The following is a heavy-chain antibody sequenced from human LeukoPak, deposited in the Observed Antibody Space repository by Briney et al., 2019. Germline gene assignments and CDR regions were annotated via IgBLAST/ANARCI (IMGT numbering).Heavy chain of an antibody. CDR1: GFTFSSYA. V-gene: IGHV3-30-3*01. Sequence: PGGSLRLSCAASGFTFSSYAMHWVRQAPGKGLEWVAVISYDGSNKYYVDSVKGRFTISRDNSKNTLCLQMNSLRAEDTAVYYCARVGSSGPYAFDYWGQGTLVTVSS. CDR3: ARVGSSGPYAFDY. D-gene: IGHD3-22*01. J-gene: IGHJ4*02. CDR2: ISYDGSNK.